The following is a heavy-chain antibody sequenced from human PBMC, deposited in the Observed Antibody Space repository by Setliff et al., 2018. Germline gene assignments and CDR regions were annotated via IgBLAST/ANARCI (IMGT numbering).Heavy chain of an antibody. CDR1: GYTFTSYG. J-gene: IGHJ4*02. Sequence: GASVKVSCKASGYTFTSYGITWVRQAPGQGLEWMAWISAYNGYIVYAQKSQGRVTVTTDTSTSTAYMELRSLRSDDTAVYYCARAPPKIVVTVAALDDWGQGALVTVS. CDR3: ARAPPKIVVTVAALDD. D-gene: IGHD2-15*01. V-gene: IGHV1-18*01. CDR2: ISAYNGYI.